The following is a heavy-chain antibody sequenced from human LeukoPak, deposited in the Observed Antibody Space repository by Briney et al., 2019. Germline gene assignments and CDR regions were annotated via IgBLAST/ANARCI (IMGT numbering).Heavy chain of an antibody. V-gene: IGHV4-61*02. J-gene: IGHJ6*04. D-gene: IGHD3-10*01. CDR2: IYTSGST. CDR3: ARDDYYGSGNKYPMDV. CDR1: GGSISSGSYY. Sequence: SETLSLTCTVSGGSISSGSYYWSWIRQPAGKGLEWIGRIYTSGSTNYNPSLKSRVTISVDTSKNQFSLKLSSVTAADTAVYYCARDDYYGSGNKYPMDVWGKGTTVTISS.